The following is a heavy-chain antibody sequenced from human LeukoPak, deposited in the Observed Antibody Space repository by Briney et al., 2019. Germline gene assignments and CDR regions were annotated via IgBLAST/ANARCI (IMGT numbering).Heavy chain of an antibody. CDR3: ARPSGNVFDY. J-gene: IGHJ4*02. CDR1: GYSISSGYY. Sequence: SETLSLTCAVSGYSISSGYYWGWIRQPPGKGLEWIGSIYHSGSTYYNPSLKSRVTISVDTSKNQFSLKLSSVTAADTAVYYCARPSGNVFDYWGQGTLVTVSS. V-gene: IGHV4-38-2*01. CDR2: IYHSGST. D-gene: IGHD1-1*01.